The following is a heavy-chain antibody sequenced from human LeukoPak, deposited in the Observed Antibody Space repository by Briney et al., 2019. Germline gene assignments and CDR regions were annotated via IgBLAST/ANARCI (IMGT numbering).Heavy chain of an antibody. D-gene: IGHD1-26*01. Sequence: PGGSLRLSCAASGFTFSSYSMNWVRQAPGKGLEWVSSISSSSSYIYYADSVKGRFTISRDNAKNSLYLQMNSLRAEDTAVYYCARFELSGVGATTNWFDPWGQGTLVTVSS. J-gene: IGHJ5*02. CDR3: ARFELSGVGATTNWFDP. V-gene: IGHV3-21*04. CDR2: ISSSSSYI. CDR1: GFTFSSYS.